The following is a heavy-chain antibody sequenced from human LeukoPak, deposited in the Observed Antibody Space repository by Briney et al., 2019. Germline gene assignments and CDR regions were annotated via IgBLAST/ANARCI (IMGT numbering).Heavy chain of an antibody. J-gene: IGHJ5*02. Sequence: GGSLRLSCAASGFTFSSYAMSWVRQAPGKGLEWVSAISGSGGSTYYADSVKGRFTISRDNSKNTLYLQMNSLRAEDTAVYYCVKSGYSSGWYSRWFDPWGQGTLVTVSS. CDR3: VKSGYSSGWYSRWFDP. CDR1: GFTFSSYA. CDR2: ISGSGGST. V-gene: IGHV3-23*01. D-gene: IGHD6-19*01.